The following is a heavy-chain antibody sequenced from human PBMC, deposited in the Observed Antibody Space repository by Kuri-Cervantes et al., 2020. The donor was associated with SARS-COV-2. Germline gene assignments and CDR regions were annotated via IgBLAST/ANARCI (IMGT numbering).Heavy chain of an antibody. V-gene: IGHV3-33*08. CDR2: IWYDGSNK. J-gene: IGHJ4*02. D-gene: IGHD2-2*01. CDR1: GFTFSSYG. Sequence: GESLKISCAASGFTFSSYGMHWVRQAPGKGLEWVAVIWYDGSNKYYADSVKGRFTISRDNSKNTLYLQMNSLRAEDTAVYYCARAPPAAAIFFDYWGQGTLVTVSS. CDR3: ARAPPAAAIFFDY.